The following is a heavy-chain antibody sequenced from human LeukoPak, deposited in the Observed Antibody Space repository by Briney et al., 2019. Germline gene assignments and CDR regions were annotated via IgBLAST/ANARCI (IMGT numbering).Heavy chain of an antibody. J-gene: IGHJ3*02. CDR3: ASLGGCTGGVCPNAFDI. CDR2: IYYSGST. V-gene: IGHV4-31*03. CDR1: GGSISSGGYY. D-gene: IGHD2-8*02. Sequence: SETLSLTCTDSGGSISSGGYYWSWIRQHPGKGLEWIGYIYYSGSTYYNPSLKSRVTISVDTSKNQFSLKLSSVTAADTAVYYCASLGGCTGGVCPNAFDIWGQGTMVTVSS.